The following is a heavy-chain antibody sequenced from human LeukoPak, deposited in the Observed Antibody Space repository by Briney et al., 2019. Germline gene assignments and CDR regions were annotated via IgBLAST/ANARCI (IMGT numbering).Heavy chain of an antibody. Sequence: GESLKISCKGSGYSFTSYWIGWVRQMPGKGLEWMGIIYPGDSDTRYSPSFQGQVTISAGKSISTAYLQWRSLKASDTAMYYCARGLDTAMAPRGYFDFWGQGTLVTVSS. CDR2: IYPGDSDT. D-gene: IGHD5-18*01. J-gene: IGHJ4*02. CDR3: ARGLDTAMAPRGYFDF. CDR1: GYSFTSYW. V-gene: IGHV5-51*01.